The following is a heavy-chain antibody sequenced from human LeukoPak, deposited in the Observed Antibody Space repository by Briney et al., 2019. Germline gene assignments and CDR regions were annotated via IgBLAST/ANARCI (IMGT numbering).Heavy chain of an antibody. D-gene: IGHD3-10*01. CDR3: TTVGQVPRPIDC. V-gene: IGHV3-15*07. Sequence: GGSLRLSCAASGFSFSNAWMNWVRQAPGKGLEWVGRIKRKNQSGATEYAAAVKGRFTISREDSENTLYLHLNSLKIEDTAVYYCTTVGQVPRPIDCWGQGTLVTVSS. J-gene: IGHJ4*02. CDR2: IKRKNQSGAT. CDR1: GFSFSNAW.